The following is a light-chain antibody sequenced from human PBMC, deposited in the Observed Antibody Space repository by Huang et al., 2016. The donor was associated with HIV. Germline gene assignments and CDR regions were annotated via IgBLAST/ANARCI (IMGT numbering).Light chain of an antibody. CDR3: QQYNNWPKVFT. J-gene: IGKJ3*01. CDR1: PSVSSN. Sequence: EIVMTQSPATLSVSPEERATLSCRASPSVSSNLAWYQQNPGQAPRLLIYGASTRATGIPARFSGSGSGTEFTLTISSLQSEDFAVYYCQQYNNWPKVFTFGPGTKVDIK. V-gene: IGKV3-15*01. CDR2: GAS.